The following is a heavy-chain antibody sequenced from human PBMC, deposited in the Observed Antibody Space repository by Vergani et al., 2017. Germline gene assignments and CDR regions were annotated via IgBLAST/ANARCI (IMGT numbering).Heavy chain of an antibody. CDR3: ARAICIEAVYMSNWLDS. CDR1: GFSFNSYW. D-gene: IGHD5/OR15-5a*01. J-gene: IGHJ5*01. Sequence: DVHLAESGGGFFQPGGSLRLSCSASGFSFNSYWMHWVRQVPGKGLLWVSRIKSDGSITAYADSVKGRFTISRDKAQNTLYLQMNSLRVEDTGVYYCARAICIEAVYMSNWLDSWVEGTLVTVSS. V-gene: IGHV3-74*03. CDR2: IKSDGSIT.